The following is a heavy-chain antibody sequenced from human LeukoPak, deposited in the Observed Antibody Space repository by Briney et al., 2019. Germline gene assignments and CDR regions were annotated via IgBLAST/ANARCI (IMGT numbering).Heavy chain of an antibody. V-gene: IGHV3-7*01. D-gene: IGHD5-18*01. CDR3: ARWAGVTDY. CDR2: IKQDGSEE. CDR1: SFRFSNYA. J-gene: IGHJ4*02. Sequence: GGYLRLSCAASSFRFSNYAMSWGRQAPGKRPEWVANIKQDGSEEYYADSVKGRSTISRDNGKNSLNLQMNSLRAEDTAVYYCARWAGVTDYWGQGTLVTVSS.